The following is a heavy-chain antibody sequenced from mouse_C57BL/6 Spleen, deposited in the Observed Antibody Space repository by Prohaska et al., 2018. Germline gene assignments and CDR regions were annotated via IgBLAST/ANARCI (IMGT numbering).Heavy chain of an antibody. CDR2: IDTESVNT. V-gene: IGHV14-3*01. CDR3: DRGCDYGYEDGRFAY. CDR1: GVNIKNTY. Sequence: EVQLQQSVAELVRPGASVKLSCTDSGVNIKNTYMHWVKQRPKQGREWIGRIDTESVNTKYKPKLQGKGTITADTAANTAYVQLRRMTSEDTGIYNCDRGCDYGYEDGRFAYWGQGTLVTVSA. J-gene: IGHJ3*01. D-gene: IGHD2-2*01.